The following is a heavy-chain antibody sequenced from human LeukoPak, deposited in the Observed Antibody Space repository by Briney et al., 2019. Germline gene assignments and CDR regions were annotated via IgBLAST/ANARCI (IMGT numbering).Heavy chain of an antibody. Sequence: GGSLRLSCTASGFTFGDYAMSWVRQAPGKGLEWVGFIRSKAYGGTTEYAASVKGRFTISRDDSKSIAYLQMNSLKTEDTAVYYCTRDQSPGLRFLEWLFDYWGQGTLVTVSS. CDR3: TRDQSPGLRFLEWLFDY. J-gene: IGHJ4*02. V-gene: IGHV3-49*04. CDR2: IRSKAYGGTT. D-gene: IGHD3-3*01. CDR1: GFTFGDYA.